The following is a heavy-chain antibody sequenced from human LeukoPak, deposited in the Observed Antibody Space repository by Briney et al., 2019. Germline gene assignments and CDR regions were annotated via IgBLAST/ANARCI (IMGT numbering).Heavy chain of an antibody. J-gene: IGHJ4*02. D-gene: IGHD3-9*01. CDR2: ISYDGSNK. CDR3: ARDHHKLRYFDWLPGAPYYFDY. Sequence: SGGSLRLSCAASGFTFSTYAMTWVRQAPGKGLEWVAVISYDGSNKYYADSVKGRFTISRDNSKNTLYLQMNSLRAEDTAVYYCARDHHKLRYFDWLPGAPYYFDYWGQGTLVTVSS. V-gene: IGHV3-30*04. CDR1: GFTFSTYA.